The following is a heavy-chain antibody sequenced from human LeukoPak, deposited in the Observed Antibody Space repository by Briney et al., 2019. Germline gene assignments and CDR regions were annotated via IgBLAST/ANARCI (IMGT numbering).Heavy chain of an antibody. CDR2: IKQDGSEK. J-gene: IGHJ4*02. CDR3: ARDTYGSGSHDY. V-gene: IGHV3-7*01. D-gene: IGHD3-10*01. Sequence: PGGSLRLSCAASGFTFSSYWMSLVPQAPGEGAEWVATIKQDGSEKYYLDSVKVRFTISRDNAKNSLYLQMNSRRAEDTAVYYCARDTYGSGSHDYWGQGTLVTVSS. CDR1: GFTFSSYW.